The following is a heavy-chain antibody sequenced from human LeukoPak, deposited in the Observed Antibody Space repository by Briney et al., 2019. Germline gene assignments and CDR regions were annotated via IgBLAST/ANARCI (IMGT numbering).Heavy chain of an antibody. Sequence: AGGSLRLSCAASGFTFSSYAMHWVRQAPGKGLEWVAVIWYDGSNKYYADSVKGRFTISRDNSKNTLYLRMNSLRAEDTAVYYCARSDWVDPWGQGTLVTVSS. J-gene: IGHJ5*02. CDR1: GFTFSSYA. CDR2: IWYDGSNK. CDR3: ARSDWVDP. V-gene: IGHV3-33*08.